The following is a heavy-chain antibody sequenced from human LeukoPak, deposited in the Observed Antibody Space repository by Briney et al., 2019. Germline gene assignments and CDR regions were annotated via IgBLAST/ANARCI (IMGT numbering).Heavy chain of an antibody. Sequence: VASVKVSCKASGGTFSSYAISWVRQAPGQGLEWMGGIIPIFGTANYAQKFQGRVTITEDESTSTAYMELSSLRSEDTAVYYCARARGWDGSGSYYIPYYFDYWGQGTLVTVSS. D-gene: IGHD3-10*01. CDR1: GGTFSSYA. CDR3: ARARGWDGSGSYYIPYYFDY. V-gene: IGHV1-69*13. CDR2: IIPIFGTA. J-gene: IGHJ4*02.